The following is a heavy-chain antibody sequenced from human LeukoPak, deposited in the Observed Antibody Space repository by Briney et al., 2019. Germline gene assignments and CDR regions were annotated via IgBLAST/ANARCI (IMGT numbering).Heavy chain of an antibody. V-gene: IGHV3-30*04. CDR3: ASSFTPNPGAFDI. Sequence: GGSLRLSCVASGFIFSDYAMHWVRQAPGKGLEWVAVISYDGTNKNYADSVKGRFTISRDNSKNMIYLQMNSLRAEDTAVYYCASSFTPNPGAFDIWGQGTMVTVSS. D-gene: IGHD3-3*02. CDR1: GFIFSDYA. CDR2: ISYDGTNK. J-gene: IGHJ3*02.